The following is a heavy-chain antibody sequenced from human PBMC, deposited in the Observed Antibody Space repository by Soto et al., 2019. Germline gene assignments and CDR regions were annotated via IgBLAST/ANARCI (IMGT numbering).Heavy chain of an antibody. CDR2: ISYDGSNK. Sequence: QVQLVESGGGVVQPGRSLRLSCAASGFTFSSYGMHWVRQXXXXXLEWVAVISYDGSNKYYAYSVKGRFTISRDNSKNTLYLQMNSLRAEXTAVYYCAKVVWFGSWEDYWGQGTLVTVSS. CDR1: GFTFSSYG. V-gene: IGHV3-30*18. J-gene: IGHJ4*02. CDR3: AKVVWFGSWEDY. D-gene: IGHD3-10*01.